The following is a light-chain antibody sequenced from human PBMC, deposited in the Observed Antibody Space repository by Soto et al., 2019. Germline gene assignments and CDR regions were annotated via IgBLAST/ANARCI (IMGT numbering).Light chain of an antibody. CDR2: EAS. V-gene: IGKV1-5*03. Sequence: DIQMTQSPSSLSASVGDRVTITCRASQSIVTWLAWYLQKPGKAPKLLIYEASSLESGVPSRFSGTGSGTEFTLTISSLQPDDSAAYYCQQFNSSPYTFGQGTKVEIK. CDR3: QQFNSSPYT. J-gene: IGKJ2*01. CDR1: QSIVTW.